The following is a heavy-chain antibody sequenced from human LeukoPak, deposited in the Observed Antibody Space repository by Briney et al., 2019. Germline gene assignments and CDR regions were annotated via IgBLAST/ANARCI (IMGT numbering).Heavy chain of an antibody. Sequence: ASVKVSCKASGYTFTGYYMHWVRQAPGQGLEWMGWINPNSGGTNYAQRFQGRVTMTRDTSISTAYMELSRLRSDDTAVYYCAKSRWELGVRHNWFDPWGQGTLVTVSS. D-gene: IGHD1-26*01. J-gene: IGHJ5*02. V-gene: IGHV1-2*02. CDR3: AKSRWELGVRHNWFDP. CDR1: GYTFTGYY. CDR2: INPNSGGT.